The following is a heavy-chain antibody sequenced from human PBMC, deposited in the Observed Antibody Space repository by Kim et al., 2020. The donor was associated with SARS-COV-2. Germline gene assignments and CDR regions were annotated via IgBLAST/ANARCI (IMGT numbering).Heavy chain of an antibody. CDR2: IHHSGST. V-gene: IGHV4-34*01. Sequence: SETLSLTCAVSGGSFSGYDYNWIRQPPGKGLEWIGEIHHSGSTTYSPSLKRRVTMSVDTSKNQVSLKLSSVTAADTAVFYCARRRIRGGRWHYYYGMDVWGQGTTVTVSS. CDR1: GGSFSGYD. CDR3: ARRRIRGGRWHYYYGMDV. D-gene: IGHD3-16*01. J-gene: IGHJ6*02.